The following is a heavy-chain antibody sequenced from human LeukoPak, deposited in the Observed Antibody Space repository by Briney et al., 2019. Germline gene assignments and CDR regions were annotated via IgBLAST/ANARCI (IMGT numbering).Heavy chain of an antibody. V-gene: IGHV3-30*02. Sequence: GGSLRLSCAASGFTFSSYGMHWVRQAPGKGLEWVAFIRYDGSTKYYADSVKDRFTISRDNSKDTLYLQMNSLRAEDTAVFYCAKDRGGSYYYYYYMDVWGKGTTVTVSS. CDR3: AKDRGGSYYYYYYMDV. CDR2: IRYDGSTK. D-gene: IGHD2-15*01. CDR1: GFTFSSYG. J-gene: IGHJ6*03.